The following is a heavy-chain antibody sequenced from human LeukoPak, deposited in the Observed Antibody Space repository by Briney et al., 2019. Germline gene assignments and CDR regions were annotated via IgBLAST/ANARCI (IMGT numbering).Heavy chain of an antibody. CDR3: ARETYYYDSSGYSHYYYFDY. CDR1: GGSISSGGYY. Sequence: SQTLSLTCTVSGGSISSGGYYWSWIRQHPGKGLEWIGYIYYSGSTYYNPSLKSRVTISVDTSKNQFSLKLSSVTAADTAVYYCARETYYYDSSGYSHYYYFDYWGQGTLVTVSS. D-gene: IGHD3-22*01. V-gene: IGHV4-31*03. J-gene: IGHJ4*02. CDR2: IYYSGST.